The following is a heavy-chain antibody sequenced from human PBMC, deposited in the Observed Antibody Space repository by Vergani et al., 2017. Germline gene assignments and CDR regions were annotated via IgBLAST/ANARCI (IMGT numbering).Heavy chain of an antibody. Sequence: EVQLLESGGSLKQPGGSVRLSCAASGFTFSTYAMHWVRQAPGKGLEWVSALTGGGGSTYYADSFKARFIISRDNSRDTLYLQMNSLRPEDTATYYCLKDAGSYENFFDSWGQGTLVTVSS. D-gene: IGHD1-26*01. J-gene: IGHJ4*02. CDR2: LTGGGGST. CDR3: LKDAGSYENFFDS. V-gene: IGHV3-23*01. CDR1: GFTFSTYA.